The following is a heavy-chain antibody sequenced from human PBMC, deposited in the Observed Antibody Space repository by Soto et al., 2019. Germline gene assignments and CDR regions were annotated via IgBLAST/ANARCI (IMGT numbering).Heavy chain of an antibody. J-gene: IGHJ4*02. D-gene: IGHD1-26*01. CDR1: GYTFSSYG. CDR3: ARREVGTTLDFDY. V-gene: IGHV1-18*01. Sequence: QVQLVQSGAEVKKPGASVKVSCKASGYTFSSYGISWVRQAPGQGLEWMGWISAYNGNTKYAQKLQGRVTMTTDTSTSTANMELRSLRSDDTAVYYCARREVGTTLDFDYWGQGPMVTVSS. CDR2: ISAYNGNT.